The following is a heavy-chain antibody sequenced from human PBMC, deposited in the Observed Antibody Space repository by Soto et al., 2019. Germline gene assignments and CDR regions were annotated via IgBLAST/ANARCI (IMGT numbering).Heavy chain of an antibody. D-gene: IGHD3-9*01. J-gene: IGHJ4*02. V-gene: IGHV3-7*01. CDR1: GFTFGGYW. CDR3: ATDGDGVSIFPFDS. CDR2: IKQDGTEK. Sequence: EVQLLESGGGLVQPGGSLRLSCEASGFTFGGYWMSWVRQAPGKGLEWVANIKQDGTEKYYVDSVKGRFTISRDNAKKSLFLEMNSLTVEDTAMYYCATDGDGVSIFPFDSWGQGTQVTVSS.